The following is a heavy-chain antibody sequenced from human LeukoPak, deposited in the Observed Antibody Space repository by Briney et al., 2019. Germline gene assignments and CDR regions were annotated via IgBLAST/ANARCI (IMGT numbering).Heavy chain of an antibody. CDR1: GVSIRGSTYY. J-gene: IGHJ4*02. V-gene: IGHV4-39*01. D-gene: IGHD5-18*01. CDR3: ARGGGYSYGHFDN. CDR2: IYYSGST. Sequence: SETLSLTCTVSGVSIRGSTYYWGWIRQPPGKGLEWIGSIYYSGSTYYNPSLKSRVTISVDTSKNQFSLKLSAVTAADAAVYYCARGGGYSYGHFDNWGQGTLVTVSS.